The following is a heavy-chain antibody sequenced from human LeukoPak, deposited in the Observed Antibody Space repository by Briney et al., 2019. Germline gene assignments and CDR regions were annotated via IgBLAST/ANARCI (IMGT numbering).Heavy chain of an antibody. V-gene: IGHV4-39*01. Sequence: SETLSLTCTVSGGSVSSSSHYWGWIRQPPGKGLEWIGSIYYSGSAYYNPSLKSRVTISVDTSKNQFSLKLNSVNAADTAVYYCARSAYNLNWFDPWGQGTLVTVSS. CDR1: GGSVSSSSHY. J-gene: IGHJ5*02. CDR2: IYYSGSA. CDR3: ARSAYNLNWFDP. D-gene: IGHD5-24*01.